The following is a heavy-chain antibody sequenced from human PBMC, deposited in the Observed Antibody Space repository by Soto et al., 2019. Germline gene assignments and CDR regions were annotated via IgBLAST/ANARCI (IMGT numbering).Heavy chain of an antibody. V-gene: IGHV1-69*01. CDR3: ARSQGSSTSLEIYYYYYYGMGV. J-gene: IGHJ6*02. CDR1: GGTFSSYA. CDR2: IIPISGTA. D-gene: IGHD2-2*01. Sequence: QVQLVQSEAEVKKPGSSVKVSCKASGGTFSSYAISWVRQAPGQGLEWMGGIIPISGTANYAQKFQGRVTITADESTSTAYMELSSLRSEDTAVYYCARSQGSSTSLEIYYYYYYGMGVWGQGTTVTVSS.